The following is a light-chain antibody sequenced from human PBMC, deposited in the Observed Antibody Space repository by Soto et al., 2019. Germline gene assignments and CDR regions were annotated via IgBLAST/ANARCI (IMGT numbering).Light chain of an antibody. CDR3: QQRSNWPPWT. CDR1: QSVSSN. V-gene: IGKV3-11*01. J-gene: IGKJ2*02. CDR2: DAS. Sequence: EIVLTQSPVTLSLSPGERATLSCRASQSVSSNLAWYQQKPGQAPRILIYDASNRAPGIPARFSGGGSGTDFSLTISILEPEDFAVYYCQQRSNWPPWTFGQGTKLEIK.